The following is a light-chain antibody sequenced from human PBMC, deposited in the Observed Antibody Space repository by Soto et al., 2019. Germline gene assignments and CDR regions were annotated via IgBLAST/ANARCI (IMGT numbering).Light chain of an antibody. CDR1: ESITSNF. V-gene: IGKV3-20*01. CDR2: GAS. Sequence: EIVLTQSPGTLSLSPGERATLSCRASESITSNFLAWYQQKPGQAPMLLIYGASSRATGIPDRFRGSGSERDFTLTINRLEPVDFAVYFCQQYGRSPLMYTFGQGTKLDIK. CDR3: QQYGRSPLMYT. J-gene: IGKJ2*01.